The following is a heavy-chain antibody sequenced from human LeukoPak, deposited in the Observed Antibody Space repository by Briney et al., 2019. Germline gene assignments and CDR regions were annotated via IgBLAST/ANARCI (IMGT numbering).Heavy chain of an antibody. D-gene: IGHD2-15*01. J-gene: IGHJ5*02. V-gene: IGHV4-59*06. CDR1: GGSISSYY. CDR2: IYYSGST. Sequence: QPSETLSLTCTVSGGSISSYYWSWIRQHPGKGLEWIGYIYYSGSTYYNPSLKSRVTISVDTSKNQFSLKLSSVAAADTAVYYCALVVATTGHWFDPWGQGTLVTVSS. CDR3: ALVVATTGHWFDP.